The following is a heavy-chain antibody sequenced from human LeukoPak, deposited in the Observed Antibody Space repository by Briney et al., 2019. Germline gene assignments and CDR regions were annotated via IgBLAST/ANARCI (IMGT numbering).Heavy chain of an antibody. CDR2: IYYSGST. V-gene: IGHV4-59*12. J-gene: IGHJ4*02. D-gene: IGHD2-2*01. Sequence: SETLSLTCTVSGGSISSYYWSWIRQPPGKGLEWIGYIYYSGSTNYNPSLKSRVTISIDKSKNQFSLKLSSVTAADTAVYYCASDPVISTSTLWGQGTLVTVSS. CDR3: ASDPVISTSTL. CDR1: GGSISSYY.